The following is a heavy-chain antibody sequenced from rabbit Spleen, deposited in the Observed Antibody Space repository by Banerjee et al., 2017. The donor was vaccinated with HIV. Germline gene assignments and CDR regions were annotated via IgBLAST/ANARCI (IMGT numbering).Heavy chain of an antibody. J-gene: IGHJ6*01. D-gene: IGHD8-1*01. CDR1: GISFSAGYY. CDR2: IAGSSSDFT. CDR3: ARDTGSSFSSYGMDL. Sequence: QSLEESGGDLVKPGASLTLTCTASGISFSAGYYICWVRQAPGKGLEWISCIAGSSSDFTYSATWAKGRFTISKASSTTVTLQMTSLTVADTATYFCARDTGSSFSSYGMDLWGPGTLVTVS. V-gene: IGHV1S40*01.